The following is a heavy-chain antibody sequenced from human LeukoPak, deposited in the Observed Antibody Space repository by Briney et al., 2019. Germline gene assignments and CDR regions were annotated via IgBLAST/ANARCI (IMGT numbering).Heavy chain of an antibody. CDR2: INTDESTT. D-gene: IGHD2-2*01. J-gene: IGHJ3*01. V-gene: IGHV3-74*01. Sequence: PGGSLRLSCAASGFTFSSYWMHWVRQAPGKGLVWVSRINTDESTTNYADSVKGRFTISRDNAKNTLYLQMTSLRAEDTAVYYCARGYCTSPSCCVGGAFDVWGQGTVVTVSS. CDR1: GFTFSSYW. CDR3: ARGYCTSPSCCVGGAFDV.